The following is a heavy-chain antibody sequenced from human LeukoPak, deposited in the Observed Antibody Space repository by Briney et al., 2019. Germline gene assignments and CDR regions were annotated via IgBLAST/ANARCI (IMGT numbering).Heavy chain of an antibody. CDR1: GGSFSGYY. CDR3: AREYTIFGVVPHYYYYMDV. Sequence: SETLSLTCAVYGGSFSGYYWSRIRQPPGKGLEWIGEINHSGSTNYNPSLKSRVTISVDTSKNQFSLKLSSVTAADTAVYYCAREYTIFGVVPHYYYYMDVWGKGTTVTVSS. CDR2: INHSGST. J-gene: IGHJ6*03. D-gene: IGHD3-3*01. V-gene: IGHV4-34*01.